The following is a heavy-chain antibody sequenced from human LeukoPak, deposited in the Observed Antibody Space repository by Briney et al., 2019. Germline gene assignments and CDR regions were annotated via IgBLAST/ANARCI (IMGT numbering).Heavy chain of an antibody. CDR2: IIPIFGTA. V-gene: IGHV1-69*05. Sequence: GASVKVSCKASGGTFSSYVISWVRQAPGQGLEWMGRIIPIFGTANYAQKFQGRVTITTDESTSTAYMELSSLRSEDTAVYYCARTFHNYGGNSYWFDPWGQGTLVTVSS. J-gene: IGHJ5*02. D-gene: IGHD4-23*01. CDR1: GGTFSSYV. CDR3: ARTFHNYGGNSYWFDP.